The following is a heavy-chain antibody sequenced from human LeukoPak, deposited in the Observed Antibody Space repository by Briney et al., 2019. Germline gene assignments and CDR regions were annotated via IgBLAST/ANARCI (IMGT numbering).Heavy chain of an antibody. D-gene: IGHD2-15*01. CDR1: GYTFTSYG. Sequence: ASVKVSCKASGYTFTSYGISWVRQAPGLGLEWMGRIIPILGIANYAQKFQGRVTITADKSTSTAYMELSSLRSEDTAVYYCAREQNRYCSGGSCYSGFDYWGQGTLVTVSS. CDR2: IIPILGIA. CDR3: AREQNRYCSGGSCYSGFDY. V-gene: IGHV1-69*04. J-gene: IGHJ4*02.